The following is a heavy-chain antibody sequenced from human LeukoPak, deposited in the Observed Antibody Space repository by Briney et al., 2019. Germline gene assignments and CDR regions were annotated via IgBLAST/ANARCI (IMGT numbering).Heavy chain of an antibody. D-gene: IGHD3-16*01. CDR3: ARGALNTWYGMDV. V-gene: IGHV4-59*01. CDR2: IYNIGST. Sequence: RPSETLSLTCTVSGGSISSYHWSWIRQPPGKGLEWIGYIYNIGSTNYNPSLKSRVTISVDTSKNQFSLELSSVTAADTAVHYCARGALNTWYGMDVWGQGTTVTVSS. CDR1: GGSISSYH. J-gene: IGHJ6*02.